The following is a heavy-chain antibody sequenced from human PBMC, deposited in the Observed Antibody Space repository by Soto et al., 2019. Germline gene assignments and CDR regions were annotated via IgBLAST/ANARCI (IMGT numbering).Heavy chain of an antibody. D-gene: IGHD1-26*01. CDR1: GFTFSSYG. V-gene: IGHV3-30*18. Sequence: GSLRLAGSASGFTFSSYGMHWVRQAPGKGLEWVAVILYDGSNKYYADSVKGRFTISRDNSKNTLYLQMNSLRAEDTAVYYCAKDHSGRYGPVGYWGQGTLVTVYS. CDR3: AKDHSGRYGPVGY. J-gene: IGHJ4*02. CDR2: ILYDGSNK.